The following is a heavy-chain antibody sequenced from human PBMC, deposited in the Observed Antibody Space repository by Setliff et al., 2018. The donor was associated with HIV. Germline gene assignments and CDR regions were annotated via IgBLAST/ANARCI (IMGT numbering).Heavy chain of an antibody. V-gene: IGHV4-38-2*01. CDR1: RYSISSDYY. Sequence: SETLSLTCAVSRYSISSDYYWGWIRQPPEKGLEWVGSIFHSGSTYYNPSLEGRITISVDTSRNQFSLKLSSVTAADTAVYYCARGILGGHWNYGLGGFGQWGRGILVTVSS. CDR3: ARGILGGHWNYGLGGFGQ. J-gene: IGHJ4*02. CDR2: IFHSGST. D-gene: IGHD1-7*01.